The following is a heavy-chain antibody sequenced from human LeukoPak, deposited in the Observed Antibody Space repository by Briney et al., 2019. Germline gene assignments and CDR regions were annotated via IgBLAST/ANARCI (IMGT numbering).Heavy chain of an antibody. V-gene: IGHV1-2*02. D-gene: IGHD2-21*01. J-gene: IGHJ4*02. CDR1: GYTFTGYY. CDR3: GRQDKNSAAIDY. Sequence: ASVKVSCKASGYTFTGYYMHWVRQAPGQGLEWMGWISPNSGDKKYAQKFQGRVTMTSDTSISTAYMELSRLRSDDTAVYYCGRQDKNSAAIDYWGQGTLVTVSS. CDR2: ISPNSGDK.